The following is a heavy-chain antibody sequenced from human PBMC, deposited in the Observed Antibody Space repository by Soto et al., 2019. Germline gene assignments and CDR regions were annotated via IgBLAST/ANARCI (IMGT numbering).Heavy chain of an antibody. D-gene: IGHD2-15*01. Sequence: GGALRLSCAASGLTFNRYWMHWVRHAPGKGLVWVSHINTDGNNTNYADSVKGRFTISRDNAKSTLFLQMNSLRDEDTAVYYCAREFCSGGNCYTYYFDPWGPGNPGHRLL. CDR2: INTDGNNT. J-gene: IGHJ5*02. CDR3: AREFCSGGNCYTYYFDP. CDR1: GLTFNRYW. V-gene: IGHV3-74*01.